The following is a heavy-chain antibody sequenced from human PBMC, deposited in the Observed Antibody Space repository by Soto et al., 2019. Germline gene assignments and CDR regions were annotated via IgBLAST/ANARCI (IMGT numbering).Heavy chain of an antibody. Sequence: RGESLKISCKGSGYSFTSYWIGWVRQMPGKGLEWMGIIYPGDSDTRYSPSFQGQVTISADKSISTAYLQWSSLKASDTAMYYCARRGTGAGYSSSWEDYYYYYMDVWGKGTTVTVSS. J-gene: IGHJ6*03. V-gene: IGHV5-51*01. CDR3: ARRGTGAGYSSSWEDYYYYYMDV. CDR2: IYPGDSDT. D-gene: IGHD6-13*01. CDR1: GYSFTSYW.